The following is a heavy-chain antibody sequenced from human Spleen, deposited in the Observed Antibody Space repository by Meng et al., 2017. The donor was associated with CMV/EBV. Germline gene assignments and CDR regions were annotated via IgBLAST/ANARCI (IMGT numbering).Heavy chain of an antibody. V-gene: IGHV1-18*01. D-gene: IGHD3-16*01. CDR3: AKWYGANPLGLGS. Sequence: QDSGYSFNSFGVTWVRQAPGQGLEWMGWISGYNGNTKIAQKVQDRVSLTTDTSTNSADMELRSLTSDDTAVYYCAKWYGANPLGLGSWGQGTLVTVSS. CDR1: GYSFNSFG. J-gene: IGHJ5*02. CDR2: ISGYNGNT.